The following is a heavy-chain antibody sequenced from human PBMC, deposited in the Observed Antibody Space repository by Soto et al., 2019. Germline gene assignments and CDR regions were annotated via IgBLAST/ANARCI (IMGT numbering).Heavy chain of an antibody. J-gene: IGHJ5*02. V-gene: IGHV4-59*08. CDR2: IYYSGST. Sequence: SETLSLTCTVSGGSISSYYWSWIRQPPGKGLEWIGYIYYSGSTNYNPSLKSRVTISVDTSKNQFSLKLSSVTAADTAVYYCARQTRYGSGGSCDGWFDPWGQGTLVTVSS. D-gene: IGHD2-15*01. CDR3: ARQTRYGSGGSCDGWFDP. CDR1: GGSISSYY.